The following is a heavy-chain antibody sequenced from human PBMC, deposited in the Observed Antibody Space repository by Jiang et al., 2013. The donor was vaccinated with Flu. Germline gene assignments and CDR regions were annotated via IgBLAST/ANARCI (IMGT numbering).Heavy chain of an antibody. CDR1: GYTFTSKW. D-gene: IGHD6-19*01. Sequence: GAEVKKPGESLKISCKGSGYTFTSKWIGWVRQMPGKGLEWMGVIYPGDSDTTYSPSFRGQVTISVDKSISTAYLQWSSLKASDTAMYYCARQEGQSFDYWGQGTLVTVSS. CDR2: IYPGDSDT. V-gene: IGHV5-51*01. CDR3: ARQEGQSFDY. J-gene: IGHJ4*02.